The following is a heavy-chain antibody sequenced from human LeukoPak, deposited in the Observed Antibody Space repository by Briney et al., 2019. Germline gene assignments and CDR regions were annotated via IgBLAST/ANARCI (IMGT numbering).Heavy chain of an antibody. CDR2: INPNSGGT. Sequence: ASVKVSCKASGYTFTGYYMHWVRQAPGQGLEWMGWINPNSGGTNYAQKFQGRVTMTRDTSISTAYMELSRLRSDDTAVYYCARVPPRVRSGAGDYWGQGTLVTVSS. CDR1: GYTFTGYY. D-gene: IGHD3-10*01. CDR3: ARVPPRVRSGAGDY. J-gene: IGHJ4*02. V-gene: IGHV1-2*02.